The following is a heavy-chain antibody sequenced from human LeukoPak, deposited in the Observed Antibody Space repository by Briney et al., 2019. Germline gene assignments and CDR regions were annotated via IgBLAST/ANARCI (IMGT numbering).Heavy chain of an antibody. CDR2: INPNSGGT. J-gene: IGHJ5*02. CDR1: GYTFTGYY. Sequence: GASVKVSCKASGYTFTGYYMHWVRQAPGQGLEWRGGINPNSGGTNYAQKFQGRVTMTRDTSISTAYMELSRLRSDDTAVYYCARDHYCSSTSCYNIDPWGQGTLVTVSS. CDR3: ARDHYCSSTSCYNIDP. V-gene: IGHV1-2*02. D-gene: IGHD2-2*02.